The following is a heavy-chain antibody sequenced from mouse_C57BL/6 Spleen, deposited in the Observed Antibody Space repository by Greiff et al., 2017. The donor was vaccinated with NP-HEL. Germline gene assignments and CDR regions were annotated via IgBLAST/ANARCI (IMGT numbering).Heavy chain of an antibody. CDR2: ISSGGSYT. CDR1: GFTFSSYG. D-gene: IGHD3-3*01. J-gene: IGHJ1*03. CDR3: ARRDTEGYFDV. V-gene: IGHV5-6*02. Sequence: EVKLMESGGDLVKPGGSLKLSCAASGFTFSSYGMSWVRQTPDKRLEWVATISSGGSYTYYPDSVKGRFTISRDNAKNTLYLQMSSLKSEDTAMYYCARRDTEGYFDVWGTGTTVTVSS.